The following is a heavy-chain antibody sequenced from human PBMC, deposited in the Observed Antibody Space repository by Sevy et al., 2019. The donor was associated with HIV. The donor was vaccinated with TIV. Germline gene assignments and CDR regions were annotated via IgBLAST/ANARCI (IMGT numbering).Heavy chain of an antibody. J-gene: IGHJ4*02. CDR2: ISYDGSNK. V-gene: IGHV3-30-3*01. Sequence: GGSLRLSCAASGFTFSSYAMHWVRQAPGKGLEWVALISYDGSNKYYADSVKGRFTISRDNSKNTLYLQMNSLRVEDTAVYYCARDGPVVVTATLDYWGQGTLVTVSS. CDR1: GFTFSSYA. CDR3: ARDGPVVVTATLDY. D-gene: IGHD2-21*02.